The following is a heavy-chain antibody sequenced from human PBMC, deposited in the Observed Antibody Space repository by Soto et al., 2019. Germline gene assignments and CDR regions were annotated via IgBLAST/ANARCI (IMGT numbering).Heavy chain of an antibody. V-gene: IGHV1-18*01. J-gene: IGHJ3*02. D-gene: IGHD1-20*01. CDR2: ISAYNGNT. CDR1: GYTFTSYG. Sequence: GASVKVSCKASGYTFTSYGISWVRQAPGQGLEWMGCISAYNGNTNYAQKLQGRVTMTTDTSTSTAYMELRSLRSDDTAVYYCARVYNWNDGNAFDIWGQGTMVTVSS. CDR3: ARVYNWNDGNAFDI.